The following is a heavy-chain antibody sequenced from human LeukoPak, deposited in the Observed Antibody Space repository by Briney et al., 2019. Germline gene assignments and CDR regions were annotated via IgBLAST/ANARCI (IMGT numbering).Heavy chain of an antibody. Sequence: APVKVSCKASGYTFTGYYMHWVRQAPGQGLEWMGWINPNSGGTNYAQKFQGRVTMTRDTSISTAYMELSRLRSDDTAVYYCARGYCSSTSCYWELTHWFDPWGQGTLVTVSS. CDR3: ARGYCSSTSCYWELTHWFDP. J-gene: IGHJ5*02. CDR1: GYTFTGYY. D-gene: IGHD2-2*01. V-gene: IGHV1-2*02. CDR2: INPNSGGT.